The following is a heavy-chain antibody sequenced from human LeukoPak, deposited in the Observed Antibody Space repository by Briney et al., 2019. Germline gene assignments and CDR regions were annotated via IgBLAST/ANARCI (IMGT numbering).Heavy chain of an antibody. J-gene: IGHJ4*02. CDR1: DYFISSGYY. CDR3: ARDRKAVAGTDY. V-gene: IGHV4-38-2*02. CDR2: IYHSGST. Sequence: SETLSLTCAVSDYFISSGYYWGWIRPPPGKGLEWIGSIYHSGSTYYNPSLKSRVTISVDTSKNQFSLKLNSVTAADTAVYYCARDRKAVAGTDYWGQGTLVTVSS. D-gene: IGHD6-19*01.